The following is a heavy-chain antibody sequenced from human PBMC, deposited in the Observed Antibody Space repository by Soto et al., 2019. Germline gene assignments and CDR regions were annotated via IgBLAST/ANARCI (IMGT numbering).Heavy chain of an antibody. V-gene: IGHV4-34*01. CDR2: INHSGST. CDR1: TGSFSGYY. J-gene: IGHJ2*01. Sequence: QVQLQQWGAGLLRPSETLSLTCAVYTGSFSGYYWSWIRQPPGKGLEWIGEINHSGSTNYNPSLKSRGTISTDTSKNQFSLKVSSVTAADTAMYYCARGTLSGWYFDLWGRGTLVTVSS. CDR3: ARGTLSGWYFDL.